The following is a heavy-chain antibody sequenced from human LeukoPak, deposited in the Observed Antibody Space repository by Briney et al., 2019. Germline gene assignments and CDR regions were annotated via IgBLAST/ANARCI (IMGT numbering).Heavy chain of an antibody. J-gene: IGHJ2*01. CDR3: ARLRGTRDWYFDL. Sequence: PSETLSLTCTVSGGSISSYYWSWIRQPPGKGLEWIGYIYYSGSTNYNPSLKSRVTISVDTSKNQFSLKLSSVTAADTAVYYCARLRGTRDWYFDLWGRGTLVTVSS. D-gene: IGHD3-10*01. V-gene: IGHV4-59*08. CDR1: GGSISSYY. CDR2: IYYSGST.